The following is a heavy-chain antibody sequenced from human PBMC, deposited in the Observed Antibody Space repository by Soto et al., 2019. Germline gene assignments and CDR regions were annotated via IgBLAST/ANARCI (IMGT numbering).Heavy chain of an antibody. Sequence: QVQLVQSGAEVKKPGASVKVSCKASGYTFTSNYIHWVRRAPGQGLEWMGTINPSGGNTNYAQKFQGRVTMTRDTSTSTVYMDLRSLTSEDTAVYYCARDHSISSSGARWLDPWGQGTLVTVSS. D-gene: IGHD6-13*01. CDR3: ARDHSISSSGARWLDP. V-gene: IGHV1-46*01. CDR1: GYTFTSNY. CDR2: INPSGGNT. J-gene: IGHJ5*02.